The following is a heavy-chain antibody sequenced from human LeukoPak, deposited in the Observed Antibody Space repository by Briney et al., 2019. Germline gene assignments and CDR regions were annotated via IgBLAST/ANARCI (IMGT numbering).Heavy chain of an antibody. CDR1: GGTFSSYT. V-gene: IGHV1-69*02. J-gene: IGHJ6*02. Sequence: ASVKVSCKASGGTFSSYTISWVRQAPGQGLEWMGRIIPILGIANYAQKFQGRVTITADKSTSTAYMELSSLRSEDTAVYYCARLPAGDTAMVPYYYYGMDVWGQGTTVTVS. CDR3: ARLPAGDTAMVPYYYYGMDV. D-gene: IGHD5-18*01. CDR2: IIPILGIA.